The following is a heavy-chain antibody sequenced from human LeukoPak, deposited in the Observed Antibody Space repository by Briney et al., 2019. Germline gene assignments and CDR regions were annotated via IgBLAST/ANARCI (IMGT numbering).Heavy chain of an antibody. CDR2: SEDGINK. J-gene: IGHJ4*02. Sequence: GRSLRLSCAASGFTFSNYGMHCVRQAPGRGLSGWLVSEDGINKYYADSVKARFTISRDNSNNTLFLQMNNLRADDTAVYYCAKDRETTASGTFDYWGQGALVIVSS. CDR3: AKDRETTASGTFDY. CDR1: GFTFSNYG. D-gene: IGHD6-13*01. V-gene: IGHV3-30*18.